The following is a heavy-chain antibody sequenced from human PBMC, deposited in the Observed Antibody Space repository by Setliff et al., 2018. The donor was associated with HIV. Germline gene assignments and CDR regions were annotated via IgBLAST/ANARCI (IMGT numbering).Heavy chain of an antibody. J-gene: IGHJ1*01. D-gene: IGHD3-22*01. CDR2: FDPEDVET. Sequence: AASVKVSCKVSGYTLTELSMHWVRQAPGKGLEWMGGFDPEDVETIYAQKFQGRVTMTEDTSTDTAYMELNSLRSEDTAMYYCATVRAYYYDSSGQEYFQHWGQGTLVTVSS. CDR1: GYTLTELS. V-gene: IGHV1-24*01. CDR3: ATVRAYYYDSSGQEYFQH.